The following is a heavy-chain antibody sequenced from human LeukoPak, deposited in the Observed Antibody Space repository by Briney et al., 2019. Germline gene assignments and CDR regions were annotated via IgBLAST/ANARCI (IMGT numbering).Heavy chain of an antibody. Sequence: GESLRLSCAASGPTFRSYIIHWVRQAPGKGLEWLAVISYDGRIEYYADAVKGRFTISRDNSKNILYLQMNSLRVGDTAVYYCASPGLAFSRTGELFANYLDFWGQGTLVTVSS. CDR3: ASPGLAFSRTGELFANYLDF. CDR2: ISYDGRIE. CDR1: GPTFRSYI. D-gene: IGHD1-7*01. V-gene: IGHV3-30*04. J-gene: IGHJ4*02.